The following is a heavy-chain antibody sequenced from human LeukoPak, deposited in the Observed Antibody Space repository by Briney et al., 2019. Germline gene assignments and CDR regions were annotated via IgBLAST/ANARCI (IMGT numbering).Heavy chain of an antibody. D-gene: IGHD3/OR15-3a*01. Sequence: PGGSLRLSCAASGFTFSRHNMKWVRQTPGKGLEWVSSISTSSSFIYYADSVKGRFTISRDNARNSLYLGMNSLRAEDTAIYYCARNYDFWSSPQGYMDVWGKGTTVIVSS. CDR1: GFTFSRHN. CDR3: ARNYDFWSSPQGYMDV. CDR2: ISTSSSFI. J-gene: IGHJ6*03. V-gene: IGHV3-21*01.